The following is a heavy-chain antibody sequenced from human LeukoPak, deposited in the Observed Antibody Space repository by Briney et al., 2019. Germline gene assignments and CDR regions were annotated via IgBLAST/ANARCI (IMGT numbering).Heavy chain of an antibody. J-gene: IGHJ4*02. CDR3: ASDPTDVWSGPRYYFDS. D-gene: IGHD3-3*01. CDR1: GFTFSRYS. V-gene: IGHV3-21*01. CDR2: ISSSSYI. Sequence: KPGGSLRLSCAASGFTFSRYSMNWVRQAPGKGLEWVSSISSSSYILYADSVKGRFTISRDNAKNSLSLQMNSLRADDTAVYYCASDPTDVWSGPRYYFDSWGQGTLVTVSS.